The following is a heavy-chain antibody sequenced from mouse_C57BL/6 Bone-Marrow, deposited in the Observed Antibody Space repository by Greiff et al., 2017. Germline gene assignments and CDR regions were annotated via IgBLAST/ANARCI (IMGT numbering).Heavy chain of an antibody. V-gene: IGHV3-6*01. CDR1: GYSIPSGYY. CDR2: ISYDGSN. CDR3: AREVYDYFDY. Sequence: ESGPGLVKPSQSLSLTCSVTGYSIPSGYYWNWIRQFPGNKLEWMGYISYDGSNNYNPSLKNRISITRDTSKNQFFLKLNSVTTEDTATYYCAREVYDYFDYWGQGTTLTVSS. D-gene: IGHD2-12*01. J-gene: IGHJ2*01.